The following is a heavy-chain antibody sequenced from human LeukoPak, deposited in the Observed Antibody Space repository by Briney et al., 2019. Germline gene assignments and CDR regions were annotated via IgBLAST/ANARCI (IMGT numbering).Heavy chain of an antibody. V-gene: IGHV1-69*05. CDR1: GGTFSSYA. D-gene: IGHD5-18*01. Sequence: ASVKVSCKASGGTFSSYAISWVRQAPGQRLEWMGGIIPIFGTANYAQKFQGRVTITTDESTSTAYMELSSLRSEDTAVYYCARGEGVDTAMVSNNYYYYYMDVWGKGTTVTVSS. CDR3: ARGEGVDTAMVSNNYYYYYMDV. J-gene: IGHJ6*03. CDR2: IIPIFGTA.